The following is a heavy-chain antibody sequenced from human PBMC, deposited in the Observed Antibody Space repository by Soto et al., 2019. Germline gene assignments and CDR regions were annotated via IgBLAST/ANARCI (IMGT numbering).Heavy chain of an antibody. CDR1: GGSISSSSYY. Sequence: ETLSLTCTVSGGSISSSSYYWGWIRQPPGKGLEWIGSIYYSGSTYYNPSLKSRVTISVDTSKNQFSLKLSSVTAADTAVYYCARYRAAAGTFDYWGQGTLVTVSS. V-gene: IGHV4-39*07. CDR3: ARYRAAAGTFDY. D-gene: IGHD6-13*01. J-gene: IGHJ4*02. CDR2: IYYSGST.